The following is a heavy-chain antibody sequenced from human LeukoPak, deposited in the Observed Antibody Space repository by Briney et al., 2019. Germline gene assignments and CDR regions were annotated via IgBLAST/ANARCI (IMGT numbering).Heavy chain of an antibody. D-gene: IGHD6-13*01. V-gene: IGHV4-30-2*01. CDR2: IYHSGST. CDR3: AREGIAAAFQH. Sequence: SETLSLTCAVSGGSISSGGYSWSWIRQPPGQGLEWIGYIYHSGSTYCNPSLKSRVTISVDRSKNQFSLKLSSVTAADTAVYYCAREGIAAAFQHWGQGTLVTVSS. CDR1: GGSISSGGYS. J-gene: IGHJ1*01.